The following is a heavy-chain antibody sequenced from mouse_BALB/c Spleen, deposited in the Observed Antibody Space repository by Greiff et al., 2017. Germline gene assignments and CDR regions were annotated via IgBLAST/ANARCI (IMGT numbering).Heavy chain of an antibody. CDR2: IRNKANGYTT. V-gene: IGHV7-3*02. CDR1: GFTFTDYY. CDR3: ARDKHYGSSYFDY. J-gene: IGHJ2*01. D-gene: IGHD1-1*01. Sequence: EVQVVESGGGLVQPGGSLRLSCATSGFTFTDYYMSWVRQPPGKALEWLGFIRNKANGYTTEYSASVKGRFTISRDNSQSILYLQMNTLRAEDSATYYCARDKHYGSSYFDYWGQGTTLTVSS.